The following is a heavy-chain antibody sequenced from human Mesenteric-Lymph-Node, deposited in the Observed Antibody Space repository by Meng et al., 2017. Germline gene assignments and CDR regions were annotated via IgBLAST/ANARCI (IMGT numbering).Heavy chain of an antibody. CDR3: ARTYYGSGSHNVAFDI. Sequence: GGSLRLSCGASGFIFSSYAMAWVRQTPGKGLEWVSSISAATRSIYYVDSVKGRFTISRDNSKTTLYLQMNSLRAEDTAVYYCARTYYGSGSHNVAFDIWGQGTMVTVSS. J-gene: IGHJ3*02. CDR1: GFIFSSYA. V-gene: IGHV3-23*01. D-gene: IGHD3-10*01. CDR2: ISAATRSI.